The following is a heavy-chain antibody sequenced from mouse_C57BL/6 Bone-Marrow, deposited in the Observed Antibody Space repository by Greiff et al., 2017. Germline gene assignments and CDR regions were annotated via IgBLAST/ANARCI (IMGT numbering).Heavy chain of an antibody. CDR1: GFNIKDDY. CDR3: TSGEEGYYFYYFDN. Sequence: VQLQQSGAELVRPGASVKLSCTASGFNIKDDYMHWVKQRPEQGLEWIGWIDPENGDTEYASKFQGKATITADTSSNTAYLQLSSMTSEDTAVYDCTSGEEGYYFYYFDNGGQGTTLTVSS. D-gene: IGHD2-3*01. V-gene: IGHV14-4*01. J-gene: IGHJ2*01. CDR2: IDPENGDT.